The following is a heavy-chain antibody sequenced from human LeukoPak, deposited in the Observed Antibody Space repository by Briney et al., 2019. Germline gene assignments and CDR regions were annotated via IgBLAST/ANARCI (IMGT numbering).Heavy chain of an antibody. D-gene: IGHD6-19*01. V-gene: IGHV3-23*01. CDR2: ISGSGGST. CDR1: GFTFSSYA. Sequence: PGGSLRLSCAASGFTFSSYAMSWVRQAPGKGLEWVSAISGSGGSTYYADSVKGRFTISRDNAKNSLYLQMNSLRAEDTAVYYCARDSLLIAVAGPFDYWGQGTLVTVSS. CDR3: ARDSLLIAVAGPFDY. J-gene: IGHJ4*02.